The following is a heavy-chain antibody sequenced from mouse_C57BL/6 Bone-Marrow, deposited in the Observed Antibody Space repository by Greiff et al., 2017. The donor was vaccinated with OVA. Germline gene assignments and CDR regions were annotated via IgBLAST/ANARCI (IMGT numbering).Heavy chain of an antibody. CDR3: ARDGQGAWFAY. D-gene: IGHD6-1*01. CDR1: GYSITSGYD. J-gene: IGHJ3*01. Sequence: EVQRVESGPGMVKPSQSLSLTCTVTGYSITSGYDWHWIRHFPGNKLEWMGYISYSGSTNYNPSLKSRISITHDTSKNHFFLKLNSVTTEDTATYYCARDGQGAWFAYWGQGTLVTVSA. CDR2: ISYSGST. V-gene: IGHV3-1*01.